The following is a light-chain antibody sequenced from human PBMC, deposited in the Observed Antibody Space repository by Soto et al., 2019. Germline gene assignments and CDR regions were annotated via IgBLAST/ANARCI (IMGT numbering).Light chain of an antibody. Sequence: DIQITQSPSTLSASVGARVNMTCRASQSVSNWMAWYQQKPGKAPKRLIYDVSTLEGGVPSRFSGSGSGTEFTLSISSLQPDDYATYYCQQYTTYWTFGQGTKVEIK. CDR3: QQYTTYWT. CDR1: QSVSNW. J-gene: IGKJ1*01. CDR2: DVS. V-gene: IGKV1-5*01.